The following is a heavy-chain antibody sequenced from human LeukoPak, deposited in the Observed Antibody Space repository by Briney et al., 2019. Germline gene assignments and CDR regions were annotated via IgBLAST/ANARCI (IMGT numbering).Heavy chain of an antibody. CDR1: GFSFSSYA. CDR2: ISASDAST. D-gene: IGHD3-10*01. J-gene: IGHJ5*02. Sequence: GGSLRLSCAAPGFSFSSYAMSWVRQTPGKGLEWVSGISASDASTYYTDSVKGRFTISRDNSKNTLYLHMNSLRAEDTPVYYCAKDVTYYFGSGSNPNWFDPWGQGTLVTVSS. CDR3: AKDVTYYFGSGSNPNWFDP. V-gene: IGHV3-23*01.